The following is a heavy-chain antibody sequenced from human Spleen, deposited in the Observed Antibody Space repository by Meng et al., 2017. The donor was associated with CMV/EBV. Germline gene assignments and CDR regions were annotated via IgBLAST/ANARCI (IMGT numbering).Heavy chain of an antibody. V-gene: IGHV4-61*01. D-gene: IGHD5-18*01. CDR3: AREPPGYSYGARDNNYYGMDV. CDR1: GGSVSGSYY. J-gene: IGHJ6*02. CDR2: IYHSGST. Sequence: SETLSLTCTVSGGSVSGSYYWSWIRQTPGKGLEWIGYIYHSGSTNYNPTLKSRVTMSVDTSKNQFSLKLSSVTAADTAVYYCAREPPGYSYGARDNNYYGMDVWGQGTTVTVSS.